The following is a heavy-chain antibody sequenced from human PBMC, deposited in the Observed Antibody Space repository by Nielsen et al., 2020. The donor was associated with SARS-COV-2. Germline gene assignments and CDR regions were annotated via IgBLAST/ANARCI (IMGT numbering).Heavy chain of an antibody. J-gene: IGHJ6*02. CDR3: ARDHGYCSGGSCYRHYSYGMDV. CDR1: GFGFSNSA. Sequence: GESLKISCAASGFGFSNSAMHWVRQAPGKGLEWVAVIWYDGSNKYYADSVKGRFTISRDNSKNTLYLQMNTLRVEDTAVYYCARDHGYCSGGSCYRHYSYGMDVWGQGTPVTVSS. D-gene: IGHD2-15*01. V-gene: IGHV3-33*01. CDR2: IWYDGSNK.